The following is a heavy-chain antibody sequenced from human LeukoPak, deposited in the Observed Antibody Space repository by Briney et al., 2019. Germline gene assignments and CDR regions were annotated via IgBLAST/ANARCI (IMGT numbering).Heavy chain of an antibody. Sequence: GGSLRLSCAASGFTFSSYEMNWVRQAPGKGLEWVSYISSSGSTIYYADSVKGRFTISRDNAKNSLYLQMNSPRAEDTAVYYCAREVSYYDSSGYYLPFDYWGQGTLVTVSS. CDR1: GFTFSSYE. D-gene: IGHD3-22*01. J-gene: IGHJ4*02. V-gene: IGHV3-48*03. CDR3: AREVSYYDSSGYYLPFDY. CDR2: ISSSGSTI.